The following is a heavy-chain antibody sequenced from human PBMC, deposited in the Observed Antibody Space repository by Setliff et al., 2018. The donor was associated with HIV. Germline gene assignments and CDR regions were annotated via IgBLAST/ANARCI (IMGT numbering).Heavy chain of an antibody. CDR2: ISWDGGST. J-gene: IGHJ6*02. CDR1: GFTFDDYT. D-gene: IGHD2-2*01. CDR3: AKDQGRCSNTSCYYYYGMDV. V-gene: IGHV3-43*01. Sequence: GESLKISCAASGFTFDDYTMHWVRQAPGKGLEWVSLISWDGGSTYYADSVKGRFTISRDNSKNSLYLQMNSLRTEDTALYYCAKDQGRCSNTSCYYYYGMDVWGQGTTVTVSS.